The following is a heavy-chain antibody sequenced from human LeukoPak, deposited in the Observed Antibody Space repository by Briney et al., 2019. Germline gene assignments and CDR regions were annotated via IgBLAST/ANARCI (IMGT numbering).Heavy chain of an antibody. J-gene: IGHJ4*02. CDR3: ARGITMVRGAQRYYFDY. D-gene: IGHD3-10*01. Sequence: PVKVSCKASGGTFSSYAISWVRQAPGQGLEWMGGIIPIFGTANYAQRFQGRVTITTDESTSTAYMELSSLRSEDTAVYYCARGITMVRGAQRYYFDYWGQGTLVTVSS. CDR1: GGTFSSYA. CDR2: IIPIFGTA. V-gene: IGHV1-69*05.